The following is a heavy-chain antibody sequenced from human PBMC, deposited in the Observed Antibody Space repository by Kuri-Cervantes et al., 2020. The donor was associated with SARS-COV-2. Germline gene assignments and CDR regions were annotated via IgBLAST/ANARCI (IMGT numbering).Heavy chain of an antibody. V-gene: IGHV1-69*04. D-gene: IGHD3-10*01. CDR2: IIPILGIA. CDR3: ARGAGTMVQGVIPLAGWFDP. CDR1: GYTFTSYG. J-gene: IGHJ5*02. Sequence: SVKVSCKASGYTFTSYGISWVRQAPGQGLEWMGRIIPILGIANYAQKFQGRVTITADKSTSTAYMELSSLRSEDTAVYYCARGAGTMVQGVIPLAGWFDPWGQGTLVTVSS.